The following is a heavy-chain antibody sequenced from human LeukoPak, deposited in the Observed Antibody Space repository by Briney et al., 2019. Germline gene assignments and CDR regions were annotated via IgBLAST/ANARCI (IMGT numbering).Heavy chain of an antibody. J-gene: IGHJ4*02. D-gene: IGHD6-19*01. V-gene: IGHV3-7*01. CDR3: RVIVAVPGYFDYLDF. Sequence: GGSLRLSCTASGFSFSNHYMRWIRQAPGKGLEWVANINEDGSNKWHLGSVKGRFTVSRDNARNSLYPQMNSLRVEDTAVYYTRVIVAVPGYFDYLDFWGQGVLVTVSS. CDR1: GFSFSNHY. CDR2: INEDGSNK.